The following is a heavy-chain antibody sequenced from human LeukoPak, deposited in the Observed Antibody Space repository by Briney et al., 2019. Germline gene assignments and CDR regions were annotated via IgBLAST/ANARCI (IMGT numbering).Heavy chain of an antibody. D-gene: IGHD2-2*01. V-gene: IGHV3-53*01. CDR2: IYSGGST. CDR3: ASAPIPRYCSSTSCPGGYYYYGMDV. J-gene: IGHJ6*02. Sequence: PGGSLRLSCAASGFTVSSNYMSRVRQAPGKGLEWVSVIYSGGSTYYADSVKGRFTISRDNSKNTLYLQMNSLRAEDTAVYYCASAPIPRYCSSTSCPGGYYYYGMDVWGQGTTVTVSS. CDR1: GFTVSSNY.